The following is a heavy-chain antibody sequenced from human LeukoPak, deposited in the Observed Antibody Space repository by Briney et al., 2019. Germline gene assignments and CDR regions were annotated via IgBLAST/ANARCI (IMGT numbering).Heavy chain of an antibody. J-gene: IGHJ4*02. V-gene: IGHV3-30*18. CDR2: ISPDGTKK. CDR1: GFSFSSLG. CDR3: AKEYKFFSGYDY. Sequence: TGGSLRLSCAASGFSFSSLGMHWVRQAPGKRLEWVAVISPDGTKKLYADSVTGRFTISRDSSKNTVSLQLNSLRAEDTAVYYCAKEYKFFSGYDYWGQGTLVTVSS. D-gene: IGHD5-12*01.